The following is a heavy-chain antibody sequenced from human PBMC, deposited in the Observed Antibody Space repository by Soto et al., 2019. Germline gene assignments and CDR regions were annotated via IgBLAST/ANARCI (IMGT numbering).Heavy chain of an antibody. D-gene: IGHD5-12*01. CDR3: AKGEMATIRNSFDP. Sequence: RRLSCVTSAFSLTSCSMSWVRQTPGKGLEWVSALSRSGGATYYADSVKGRFTISRDTSTNTLYLQMSNLRAEDTAIYYCAKGEMATIRNSFDPWGQGTLVTVSS. J-gene: IGHJ5*02. V-gene: IGHV3-23*01. CDR2: LSRSGGAT. CDR1: AFSLTSCS.